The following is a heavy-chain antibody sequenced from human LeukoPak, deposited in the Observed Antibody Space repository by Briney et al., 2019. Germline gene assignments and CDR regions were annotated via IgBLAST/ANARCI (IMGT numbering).Heavy chain of an antibody. CDR2: IYTSGST. Sequence: SETLSHTCTVSGGSISSGSYYWSWIRQPAGKGLEWIGRIYTSGSTNYNPSLKSRVTISVDTSKNQFSLKLSSVTAADTAVYYCARGGYDSSGYYYLDYWGQGTLVTVSS. J-gene: IGHJ4*02. V-gene: IGHV4-61*02. CDR1: GGSISSGSYY. CDR3: ARGGYDSSGYYYLDY. D-gene: IGHD3-22*01.